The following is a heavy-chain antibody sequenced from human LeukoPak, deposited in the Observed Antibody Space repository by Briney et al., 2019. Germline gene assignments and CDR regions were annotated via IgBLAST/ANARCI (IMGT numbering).Heavy chain of an antibody. V-gene: IGHV4-59*01. CDR3: ARANGIAAPFFDY. D-gene: IGHD6-13*01. CDR2: IYYSGST. CDR1: GGSISSYY. J-gene: IGHJ4*02. Sequence: SETLSLTCTVSGGSISSYYWSWIRQPPGKGLEWIWYIYYSGSTNYNPSLKSRVTISVDTSKNQFSLKLSSVTAADTAVYYCARANGIAAPFFDYWGQGTLVTVSS.